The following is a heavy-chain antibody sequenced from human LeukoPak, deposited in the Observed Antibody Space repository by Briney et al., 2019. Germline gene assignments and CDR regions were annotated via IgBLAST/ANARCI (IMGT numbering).Heavy chain of an antibody. Sequence: SETLSLTCTVSGGSISSSSYYWGWIRQPPGKGLEWIGSIYYSGSTYYNPSLKSRVTISVDTSKNQLSLKLSSVTAADTAVYYCARYPRNSSGFDYWGQGTLVTVSS. CDR2: IYYSGST. CDR3: ARYPRNSSGFDY. V-gene: IGHV4-39*01. J-gene: IGHJ4*02. D-gene: IGHD6-19*01. CDR1: GGSISSSSYY.